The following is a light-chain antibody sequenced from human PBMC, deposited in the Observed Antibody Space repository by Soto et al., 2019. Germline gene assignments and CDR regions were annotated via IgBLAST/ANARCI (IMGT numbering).Light chain of an antibody. V-gene: IGKV3-20*01. CDR1: QSVNNNY. J-gene: IGKJ5*01. Sequence: IVLTQSPCTLSLSPGEGATLSCRASQSVNNNYLAWYRHKPGQAPRLLIYGASTRATGIPDTFSGSGSGTDFTLTISRLEPEDFAVFYCQQYGSSPFTFGQGTRLEIK. CDR2: GAS. CDR3: QQYGSSPFT.